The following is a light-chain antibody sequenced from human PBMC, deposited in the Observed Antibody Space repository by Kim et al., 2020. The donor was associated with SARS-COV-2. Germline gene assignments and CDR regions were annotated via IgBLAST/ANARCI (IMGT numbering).Light chain of an antibody. CDR3: LQHNDYSWT. V-gene: IGKV1-17*01. CDR2: AAS. J-gene: IGKJ1*01. CDR1: QGIGKD. Sequence: DIQMTQSPSSLSASVGDRVTITCRASQGIGKDLGWYQQKPGKAPKRLIYAASSLQSGVPSRFSGSGSGTEFSLTISSLQPEDFATYYCLQHNDYSWTFGQGTKVDIK.